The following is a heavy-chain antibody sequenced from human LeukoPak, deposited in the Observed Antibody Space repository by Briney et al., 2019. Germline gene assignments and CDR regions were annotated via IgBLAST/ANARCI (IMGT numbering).Heavy chain of an antibody. J-gene: IGHJ4*02. D-gene: IGHD6-19*01. CDR3: ARDPPTSIAVAGTDY. CDR1: GFTFSSYS. CDR2: ISSSSSTI. Sequence: PGGSLRLSCAASGFTFSSYSMNWVRQAPGKGLEWVSYISSSSSTIYYADSVKDRFTISRDNAKNSLYLQMNSLRAEDTAVYYCARDPPTSIAVAGTDYWGQGTLVTVSS. V-gene: IGHV3-48*01.